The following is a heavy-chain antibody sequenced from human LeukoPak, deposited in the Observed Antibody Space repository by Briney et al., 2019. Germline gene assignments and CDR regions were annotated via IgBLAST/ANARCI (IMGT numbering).Heavy chain of an antibody. D-gene: IGHD3-22*01. J-gene: IGHJ6*02. V-gene: IGHV1-46*01. CDR1: GHTFTTYY. CDR3: ASQTYYYDSSGYYFTPLGMDV. CDR2: INPSGDGT. Sequence: ASVKVSCKASGHTFTTYYVHLVRQAPGQGLEWMGVINPSGDGTNYPQRFQGRVTLTRDTSTSTVYMELSSLRSEDTAVYYCASQTYYYDSSGYYFTPLGMDVWGQGTTVTVSS.